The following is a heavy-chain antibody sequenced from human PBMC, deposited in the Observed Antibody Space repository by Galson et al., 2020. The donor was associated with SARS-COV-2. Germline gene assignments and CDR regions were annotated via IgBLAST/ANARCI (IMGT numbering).Heavy chain of an antibody. D-gene: IGHD2-15*01. CDR3: ATRGALGYCSGGSCYSVSGFFDY. J-gene: IGHJ4*02. Sequence: SQTLSLPCAVYGGSFSGYYWSWIRQPPGKGLEWIGEINHSGSTNYNPSLKSRVTISVDTSKNQFSLKLSSVTAADTAVYYCATRGALGYCSGGSCYSVSGFFDYWGQGTLVTVSS. CDR2: INHSGST. V-gene: IGHV4-34*01. CDR1: GGSFSGYY.